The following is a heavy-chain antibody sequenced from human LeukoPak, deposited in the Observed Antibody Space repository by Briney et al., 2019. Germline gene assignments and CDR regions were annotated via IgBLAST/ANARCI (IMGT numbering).Heavy chain of an antibody. CDR2: INHSGST. J-gene: IGHJ4*02. V-gene: IGHV4-34*01. CDR3: AREGEYSSSWYGLFDY. D-gene: IGHD6-13*01. Sequence: SETLSLTCAVYGGSFSGCYWCGIRQPRGRGVEGVGEINHSGSTNYNPSLKSRVTISVDTSKNQFSLKLSSVTAADTAVYYCAREGEYSSSWYGLFDYWGQGTLVTVSS. CDR1: GGSFSGCY.